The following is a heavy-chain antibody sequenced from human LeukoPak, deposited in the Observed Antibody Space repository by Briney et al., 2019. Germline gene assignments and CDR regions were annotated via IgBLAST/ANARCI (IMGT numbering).Heavy chain of an antibody. CDR3: AGDLTYYYDSSGYYSYY. V-gene: IGHV1-2*02. D-gene: IGHD3-22*01. CDR1: GYTFTGYY. Sequence: ASVKVSCKASGYTFTGYYMHWVRQAPGQGLEWMGWINPNSGGTNYAQKFQGRVTMTRDTSISTAYMELSRLRSDDTAVYYCAGDLTYYYDSSGYYSYYWGQGTLVTVSS. CDR2: INPNSGGT. J-gene: IGHJ4*02.